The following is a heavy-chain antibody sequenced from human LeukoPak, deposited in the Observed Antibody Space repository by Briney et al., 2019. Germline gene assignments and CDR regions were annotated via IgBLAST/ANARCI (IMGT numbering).Heavy chain of an antibody. V-gene: IGHV1-18*04. J-gene: IGHJ4*02. D-gene: IGHD6-19*01. Sequence: ASVKVSCKASGNTFTSYGISWARQAPGQGLEWMGWISAYTGHTDYPQKLQGRVTMTMDTSTSTTYIDLRSLRSEDTAVYYCARSFSSGWYFDYWGQGTLVTVSS. CDR1: GNTFTSYG. CDR3: ARSFSSGWYFDY. CDR2: ISAYTGHT.